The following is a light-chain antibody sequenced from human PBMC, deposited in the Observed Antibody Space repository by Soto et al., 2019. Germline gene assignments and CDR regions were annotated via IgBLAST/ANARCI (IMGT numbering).Light chain of an antibody. CDR3: GADHGSGSNFE. J-gene: IGLJ2*01. V-gene: IGLV9-49*01. CDR2: VGTGGIVG. CDR1: SGYSNYK. Sequence: QLVLTQPPSASASLGASVTLTCTLSSGYSNYKVDWYQQRPGKGPRFVMRVGTGGIVGSKGDGIPDRFSVLGSGLNRYLTIKNIQEEDESDYHCGADHGSGSNFEIGGGTKVTVL.